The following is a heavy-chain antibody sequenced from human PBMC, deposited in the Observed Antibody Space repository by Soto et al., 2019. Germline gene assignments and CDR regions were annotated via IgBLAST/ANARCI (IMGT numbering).Heavy chain of an antibody. CDR3: AGVVPAAVWGGDAFDI. J-gene: IGHJ3*02. V-gene: IGHV3-53*01. D-gene: IGHD2-2*01. CDR1: GFTVSSNY. CDR2: IYSGGST. Sequence: HPGGSLRLSCAASGFTVSSNYMSWVRQAPGKGLEWVSVIYSGGSTYYADSVKGRFTISRDNSKNTLYLQMNSLRAEDTAVYYCAGVVPAAVWGGDAFDIWGQGTMVTVSS.